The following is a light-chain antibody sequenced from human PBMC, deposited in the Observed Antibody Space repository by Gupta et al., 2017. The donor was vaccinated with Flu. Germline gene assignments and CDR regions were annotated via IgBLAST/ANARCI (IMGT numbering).Light chain of an antibody. J-gene: IGLJ1*01. CDR2: DDD. CDR1: NIGRKS. CDR3: QVWDSDSAL. Sequence: APGETASITCGGNNIGRKSVHWYQQKPGQAPVLVVYDDDDRPAGIPERFSGSNSGNTATLTITWVEAGDEADYYCQVWDSDSALFGAGTKVTVL. V-gene: IGLV3-21*02.